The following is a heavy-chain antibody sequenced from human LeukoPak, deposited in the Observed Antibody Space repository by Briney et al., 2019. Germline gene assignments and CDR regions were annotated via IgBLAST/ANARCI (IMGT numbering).Heavy chain of an antibody. J-gene: IGHJ4*02. V-gene: IGHV3-33*01. CDR3: ARASGGYDY. Sequence: GGSLRLSCAASGFTFSTYGLHWVRQAPGKGLEWVAVIWNDGSIRYYADSVKGRFTISRDNSKNTLYLQMNSLRAEDTAVYYCARASGGYDYWGQGTLVTVSS. CDR2: IWNDGSIR. CDR1: GFTFSTYG. D-gene: IGHD1-26*01.